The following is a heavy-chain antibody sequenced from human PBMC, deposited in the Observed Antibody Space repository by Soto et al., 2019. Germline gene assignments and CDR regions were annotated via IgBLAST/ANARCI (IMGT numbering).Heavy chain of an antibody. J-gene: IGHJ6*03. D-gene: IGHD3-3*01. V-gene: IGHV3-30*18. Sequence: QVQLVESGGGVVQPGRSLRLSCAASGFTFSSYGMHWVRQAPGKGLEWVAVISYDGSNKYYADSVKGRFTISRDNSKNTLYLQMNSLRAEDTAVYYCAKDDNKKLKWLTYYMDVWGKGTTVTVSS. CDR2: ISYDGSNK. CDR1: GFTFSSYG. CDR3: AKDDNKKLKWLTYYMDV.